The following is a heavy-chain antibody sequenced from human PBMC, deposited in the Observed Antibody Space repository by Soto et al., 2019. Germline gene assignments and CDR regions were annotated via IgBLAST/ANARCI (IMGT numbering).Heavy chain of an antibody. CDR3: AKDESGSSDFSWFDP. D-gene: IGHD6-6*01. V-gene: IGHV3-9*01. CDR2: IRWNGSSI. CDR1: GFTFSTYG. Sequence: GGSLRLSCAASGFTFSTYGMHWVRQAPGKGLEWVSGIRWNGSSIGYADSVKGRFTISRDNAKNSLYLQMNSLRAEDTALYYCAKDESGSSDFSWFDPWGQGTLITVSS. J-gene: IGHJ5*02.